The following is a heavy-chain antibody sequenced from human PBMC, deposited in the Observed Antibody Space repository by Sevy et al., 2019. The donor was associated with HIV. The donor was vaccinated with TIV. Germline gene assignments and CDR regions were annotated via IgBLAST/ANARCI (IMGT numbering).Heavy chain of an antibody. V-gene: IGHV4-59*01. CDR3: TRAPPVRSGDDSLNWFDP. CDR2: IHSSGTT. J-gene: IGHJ5*02. D-gene: IGHD5-12*01. Sequence: SETLSLTCTVSSGSISSYYWSWIRQPPGKGLEYIGYIHSSGTTNYNPSLKSRVTISVDTSKNQFSLNLSSVTAADTAVYYCTRAPPVRSGDDSLNWFDPCGQGTLVTVSS. CDR1: SGSISSYY.